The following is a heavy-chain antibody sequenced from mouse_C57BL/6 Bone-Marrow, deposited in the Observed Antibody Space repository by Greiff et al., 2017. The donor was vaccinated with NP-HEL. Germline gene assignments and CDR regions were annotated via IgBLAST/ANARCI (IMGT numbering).Heavy chain of an antibody. CDR3: ARSSITTGYFDY. Sequence: EVKVVDSGGGLVQPGGSLSLSCAASGFTFTDYYMSWVRQPPGKALEWLGFIRNKANGYTTEYSASVKGRFTISRDNSQSILYLQMNALRAEDSATYYCARSSITTGYFDYWGQGTTLTVSS. V-gene: IGHV7-3*01. CDR1: GFTFTDYY. D-gene: IGHD1-1*01. CDR2: IRNKANGYTT. J-gene: IGHJ2*01.